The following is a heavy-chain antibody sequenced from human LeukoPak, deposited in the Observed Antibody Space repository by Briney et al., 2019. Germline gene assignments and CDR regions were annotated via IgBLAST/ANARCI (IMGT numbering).Heavy chain of an antibody. CDR2: ISGGGGNT. V-gene: IGHV3-23*01. CDR3: AKDLDSSDYYFYAYFDY. J-gene: IGHJ4*02. D-gene: IGHD3-22*01. Sequence: GGSLRLSCAASGFTFSSFWLHWVRQAPGKGLEWVSAISGGGGNTYYADSVKGRFTISRDNSKNTLYLLLNSLRAEDTAVYYCAKDLDSSDYYFYAYFDYWGQGTLVTVSS. CDR1: GFTFSSFW.